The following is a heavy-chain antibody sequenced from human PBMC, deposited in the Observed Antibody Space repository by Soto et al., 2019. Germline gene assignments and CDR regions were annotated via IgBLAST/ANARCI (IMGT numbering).Heavy chain of an antibody. D-gene: IGHD3-16*01. J-gene: IGHJ4*02. CDR2: ISASGYSA. CDR1: GLPFSNYA. V-gene: IGHV3-23*01. CDR3: AKGDLLWDPFDL. Sequence: GSLRLSCAASGLPFSNYAMTWVRQAPGKGLEWVSIISASGYSAYYGGAVKGRFTTSRDNSRSTLYLQMNGLRAEDTAVYYCAKGDLLWDPFDLWGQGTLVTVSS.